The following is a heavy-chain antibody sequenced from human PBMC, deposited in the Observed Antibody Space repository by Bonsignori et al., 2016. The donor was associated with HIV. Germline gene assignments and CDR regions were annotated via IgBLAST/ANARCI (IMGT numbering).Heavy chain of an antibody. J-gene: IGHJ4*02. Sequence: VRQAPGKGLEWVANIKQDGSEKYYVDSVKGRFTISRDNAKNSLYLQMNSLRAEDTAVYYCARERIRGAHMGMDDYWGQGTLVTVSS. D-gene: IGHD3-10*01. V-gene: IGHV3-7*03. CDR3: ARERIRGAHMGMDDY. CDR2: IKQDGSEK.